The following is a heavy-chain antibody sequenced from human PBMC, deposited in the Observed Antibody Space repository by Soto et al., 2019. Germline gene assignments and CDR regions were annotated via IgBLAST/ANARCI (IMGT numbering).Heavy chain of an antibody. CDR2: LSNSRGTT. Sequence: VQLLESWGGLVQPGGSLGLSCASSGFTFTNYAMSWVRQAPGKGMEWDSVLSNSRGTTYYAEYVKGRFTISRNNFKNTLYLQLDSLTGEDQATYYCARIERGASGTYGLDVWGQGTTVSVSS. CDR3: ARIERGASGTYGLDV. D-gene: IGHD3-10*01. CDR1: GFTFTNYA. J-gene: IGHJ6*01. V-gene: IGHV3-23*01.